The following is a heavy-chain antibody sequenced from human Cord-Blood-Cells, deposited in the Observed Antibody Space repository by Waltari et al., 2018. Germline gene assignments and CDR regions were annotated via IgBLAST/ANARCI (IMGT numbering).Heavy chain of an antibody. V-gene: IGHV3-48*03. CDR1: GFTFGGYA. D-gene: IGHD3-10*01. CDR2: ISSSGSTI. CDR3: ARDGVLLWFGELFDY. Sequence: EVQLAESGGGLVQPGGSLGLSCAASGFTFGGYAMNWVRQAPGKGLEWVSYISSSGSTIYYADSVKGRFTISRDNAKNSLYLQMNSLRAEDTAVYYCARDGVLLWFGELFDYWGQGTLVTVSS. J-gene: IGHJ4*02.